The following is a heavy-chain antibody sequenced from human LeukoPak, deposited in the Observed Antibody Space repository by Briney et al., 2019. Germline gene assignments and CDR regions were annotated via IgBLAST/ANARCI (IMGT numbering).Heavy chain of an antibody. J-gene: IGHJ5*02. CDR3: AVAPIPYDRSRTDYRFDP. V-gene: IGHV4-59*01. D-gene: IGHD3-16*01. CDR1: GGSISGYY. CDR2: IYYSGGT. Sequence: SETLSLTCSVSGGSISGYYWSWIWQPPGKGLEWIGDIYYSGGTHYNPSLTSRVTLSLDTSKSQFSPRLTSVTAAGTALCFFAVAPIPYDRSRTDYRFDPWGQGTLVTVAS.